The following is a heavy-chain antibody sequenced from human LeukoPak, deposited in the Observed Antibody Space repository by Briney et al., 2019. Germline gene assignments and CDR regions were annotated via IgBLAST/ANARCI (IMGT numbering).Heavy chain of an antibody. CDR2: ISASGGST. D-gene: IGHD4-17*01. Sequence: GGSLRLSCAASGYTFSTYAMTWVRQAPGKGLEWVSGISASGGSTYYADSVKGRFTISRDNSKNTLYLQMNRLRAEDTAVYYCAKEAYYGVYGDYWGQGTLLTVPS. CDR1: GYTFSTYA. V-gene: IGHV3-23*01. CDR3: AKEAYYGVYGDY. J-gene: IGHJ4*02.